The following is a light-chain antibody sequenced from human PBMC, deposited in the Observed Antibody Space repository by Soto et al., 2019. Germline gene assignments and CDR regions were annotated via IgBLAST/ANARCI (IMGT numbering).Light chain of an antibody. Sequence: QSVLTQSPSASASLGASVKLTCTLSSGHSSYAIAWHQQQPEKGPRYLMKLNSDGSHSKGDGIPDRFSGSSSGAERYLTISSLQSEDEADYYCQAWGTSTYVFGTGTKLTVL. CDR2: LNSDGSH. CDR1: SGHSSYA. J-gene: IGLJ1*01. CDR3: QAWGTSTYV. V-gene: IGLV4-69*01.